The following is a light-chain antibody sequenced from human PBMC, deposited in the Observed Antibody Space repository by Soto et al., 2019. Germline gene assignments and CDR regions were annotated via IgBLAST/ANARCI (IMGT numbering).Light chain of an antibody. Sequence: DIQMTQSPSSLSASVGDRVTITCQASQNINNYLNWYQQKPGKAPKLLIYAASSLQSGVPSRFSGSGSGTDFTLTISSLQPEDFATYYCQQSYSTPRLTFGQGTRLEIK. CDR2: AAS. CDR1: QNINNY. V-gene: IGKV1-39*01. CDR3: QQSYSTPRLT. J-gene: IGKJ5*01.